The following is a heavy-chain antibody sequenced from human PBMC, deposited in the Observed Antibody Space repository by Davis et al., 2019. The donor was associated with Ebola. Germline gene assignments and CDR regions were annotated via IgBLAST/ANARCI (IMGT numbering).Heavy chain of an antibody. D-gene: IGHD5-12*01. CDR1: GYTFTNYY. CDR2: INPNDGRT. V-gene: IGHV1-46*03. CDR3: TTPGGQDSGYDVFDI. J-gene: IGHJ3*02. Sequence: ASVKVSCKASGYTFTNYYMHRVRQAPGQGLEWMGMINPNDGRTIYAQKFQGRVTVTRDTSTTTVYMDLSSLRSEDTALYYCTTPGGQDSGYDVFDIWGQGTNVTVSS.